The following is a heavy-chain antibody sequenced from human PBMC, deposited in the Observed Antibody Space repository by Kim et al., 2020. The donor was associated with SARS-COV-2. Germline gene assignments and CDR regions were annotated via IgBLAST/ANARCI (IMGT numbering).Heavy chain of an antibody. V-gene: IGHV3-30*18. Sequence: GGSLRLSCAASGFTFSSYGMHWVRQAPGKGLEWVAVISYDGSNKYYADSVKGRFTISRDNSKNTLYLQMNSLRAEDTAVYYCAKTQWLLSYFDYWGQGTLVTVSS. CDR3: AKTQWLLSYFDY. J-gene: IGHJ4*02. D-gene: IGHD3-3*01. CDR2: ISYDGSNK. CDR1: GFTFSSYG.